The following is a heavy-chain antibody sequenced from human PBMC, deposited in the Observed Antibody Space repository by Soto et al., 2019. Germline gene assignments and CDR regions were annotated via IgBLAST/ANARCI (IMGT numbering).Heavy chain of an antibody. D-gene: IGHD3-3*01. CDR1: GFTFSSYG. CDR2: ISYDGSNK. J-gene: IGHJ6*03. V-gene: IGHV3-30*18. CDR3: AKDLFWSGYYLAERPRNYYYMDV. Sequence: QVQLVESGGGVVQPGRSLRLSCAASGFTFSSYGMHWVRQAPGKGLEWVAVISYDGSNKYYADSAKGRFTISRDDSKYTLYLQMNSLRAEDTAVYYCAKDLFWSGYYLAERPRNYYYMDVWGKGTTVTVSS.